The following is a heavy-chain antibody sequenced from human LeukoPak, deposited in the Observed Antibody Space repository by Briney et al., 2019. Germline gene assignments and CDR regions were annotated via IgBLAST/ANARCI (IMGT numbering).Heavy chain of an antibody. J-gene: IGHJ4*02. CDR1: GYTFTDYF. Sequence: ASVKVSCKASGYTFTDYFMNWVRQAPGQGLEWMGWINPKSGGTVYAQKFQGRVTMTRDTSISTAYMELSRLRSDDTAVYYCARTVFYGLRFLDYWGQGTLVTVSS. CDR2: INPKSGGT. CDR3: ARTVFYGLRFLDY. D-gene: IGHD5-12*01. V-gene: IGHV1-2*02.